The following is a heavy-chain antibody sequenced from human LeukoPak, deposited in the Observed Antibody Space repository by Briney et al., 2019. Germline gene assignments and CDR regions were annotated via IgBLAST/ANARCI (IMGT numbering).Heavy chain of an antibody. CDR3: AKVPWVGTIT. J-gene: IGHJ4*02. Sequence: PGGSLRLSCAASGFTFSSYSMNWVRQAPGKGLEWVSSISSSSSYIYYADSVKGRFTISRDNAKNTLYLQMNNLRADDTAIYYCAKVPWVGTITWGQGTLVIVSS. D-gene: IGHD1-26*01. CDR2: ISSSSSYI. V-gene: IGHV3-21*04. CDR1: GFTFSSYS.